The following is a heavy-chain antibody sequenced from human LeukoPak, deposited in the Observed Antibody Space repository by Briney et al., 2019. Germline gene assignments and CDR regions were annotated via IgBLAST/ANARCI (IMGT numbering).Heavy chain of an antibody. D-gene: IGHD3-16*02. CDR3: ARGGYVWGSYRYTDTPTHFDY. Sequence: SETLSLTCAVYGGSFSGCYWSWIRQPPGKGLEWIGEINHSGSTNYNPSLKSRVTISVDTSKNQFSLKLSSVTAADTAVYYCARGGYVWGSYRYTDTPTHFDYWGQGALVTVSS. CDR2: INHSGST. CDR1: GGSFSGCY. V-gene: IGHV4-34*01. J-gene: IGHJ4*02.